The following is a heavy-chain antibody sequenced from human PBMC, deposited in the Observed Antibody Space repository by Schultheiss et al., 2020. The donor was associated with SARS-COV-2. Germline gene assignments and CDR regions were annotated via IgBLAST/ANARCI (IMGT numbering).Heavy chain of an antibody. J-gene: IGHJ1*01. V-gene: IGHV4-38-2*01. CDR1: GYSISTGYY. CDR3: ATGSSAPEYFQH. Sequence: SETLSLTCAVSGYSISTGYYWGWIRQPPGKGLEWIGEINHSGSTNYNPSLKSRVTISVDTSKNQFSLKLSSVTAADTAVYYCATGSSAPEYFQHWGQGTLVTVSS. D-gene: IGHD3-10*01. CDR2: INHSGST.